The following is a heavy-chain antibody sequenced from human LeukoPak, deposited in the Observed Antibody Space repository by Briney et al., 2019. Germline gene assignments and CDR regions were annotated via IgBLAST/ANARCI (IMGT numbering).Heavy chain of an antibody. Sequence: GGSLRLSCAASGLAFSSYWMSWVRQAPGKGLEWVANIKQDGSEKYYVDSVKGRFTISRDNAKNSLYLQMNSLRAEDTAVYYCARAQLVDYWGQGTLVTVSS. J-gene: IGHJ4*02. CDR1: GLAFSSYW. CDR2: IKQDGSEK. V-gene: IGHV3-7*01. D-gene: IGHD6-13*01. CDR3: ARAQLVDY.